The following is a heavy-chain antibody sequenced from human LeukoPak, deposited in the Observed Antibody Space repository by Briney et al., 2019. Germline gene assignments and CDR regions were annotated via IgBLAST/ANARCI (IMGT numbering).Heavy chain of an antibody. D-gene: IGHD4-23*01. CDR3: ARGDDYGGAWYYFDY. CDR2: ISGSGGST. CDR1: GFTFSSYA. Sequence: GGSLRLSCAASGFTFSSYAMSWVSQAPGKGMEWVSAISGSGGSTYYADSVKGRFTISRDSSKNTLILQMNSLRAEDTAEYYCARGDDYGGAWYYFDYWGQGTLVTVSS. J-gene: IGHJ4*02. V-gene: IGHV3-23*01.